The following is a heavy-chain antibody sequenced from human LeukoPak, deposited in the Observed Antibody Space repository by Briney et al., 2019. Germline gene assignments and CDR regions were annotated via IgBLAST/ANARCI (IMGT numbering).Heavy chain of an antibody. CDR3: AAYSSSWYEYYFDY. D-gene: IGHD6-13*01. Sequence: KSGGSLRLSCAASGFTFSSYSMNWVRQAPGKGLEWVSSISSSSSYIYYADSVKGRFTISRDNSKNTLYLQMNSLRAEDTAVYYCAAYSSSWYEYYFDYWGQGTLVTVSS. V-gene: IGHV3-21*01. CDR2: ISSSSSYI. CDR1: GFTFSSYS. J-gene: IGHJ4*02.